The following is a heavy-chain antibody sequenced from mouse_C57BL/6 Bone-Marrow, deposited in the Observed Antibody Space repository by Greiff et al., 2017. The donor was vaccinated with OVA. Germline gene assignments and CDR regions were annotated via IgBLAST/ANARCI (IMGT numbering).Heavy chain of an antibody. CDR3: ARVRGLLYLFAY. D-gene: IGHD1-1*01. Sequence: QVQLQQPGAELVKPGASVKLSCKVSGYTFTDHTIHWMKQRPEQGLEWIGYIYPRDGSTKYNEKFKGKATLTADKSSSTAYMQLNSLTSEDSAVYFCARVRGLLYLFAYWGQGTLVTVSA. CDR1: GYTFTDHT. V-gene: IGHV1-78*01. J-gene: IGHJ3*01. CDR2: IYPRDGST.